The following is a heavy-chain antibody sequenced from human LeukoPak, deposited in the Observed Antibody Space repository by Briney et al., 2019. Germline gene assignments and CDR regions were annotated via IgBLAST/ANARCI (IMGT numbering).Heavy chain of an antibody. V-gene: IGHV4-31*03. CDR2: IYYSGST. CDR1: GGPISSGGYY. J-gene: IGHJ4*02. D-gene: IGHD1-26*01. CDR3: ARGIFISRSYRYYFDY. Sequence: SETLSLTCTVSGGPISSGGYYWSWIRQHPGKGLEWIGYIYYSGSTYYNPSLKSRVTISVDTSKNQFSLKLSSVTAADTAVYYCARGIFISRSYRYYFDYWGQGTLVTVSS.